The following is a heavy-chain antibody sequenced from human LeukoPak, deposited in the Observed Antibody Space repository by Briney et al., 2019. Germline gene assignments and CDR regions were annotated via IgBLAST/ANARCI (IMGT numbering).Heavy chain of an antibody. CDR1: GYTFTSYG. Sequence: GASVKVSCKASGYTFTSYGISWVRQAPGQGLEWMGWISAYNGNTNYAQKLQGRVTMTTDTSTSTAYMELRSLRSDDTAVYYCARAYGDHYYYYYYMDVWGKGTTVTVSS. J-gene: IGHJ6*03. CDR3: ARAYGDHYYYYYYMDV. D-gene: IGHD2-21*01. CDR2: ISAYNGNT. V-gene: IGHV1-18*01.